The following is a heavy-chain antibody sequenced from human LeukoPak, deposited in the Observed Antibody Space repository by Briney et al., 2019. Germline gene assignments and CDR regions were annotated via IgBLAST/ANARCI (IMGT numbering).Heavy chain of an antibody. CDR3: AKRPDHIGDGSSTSGLY. V-gene: IGHV3-23*01. Sequence: GGSLRLSCAASGFTFSSYAMSWVRQAPGKGLEWVSAISGSGGSTYYADSVKGRFTISRDNSKNTLYLQMNSLRAEDTAVYYWAKRPDHIGDGSSTSGLYGGEGPLVAVSS. CDR2: ISGSGGST. J-gene: IGHJ4*02. D-gene: IGHD2-2*01. CDR1: GFTFSSYA.